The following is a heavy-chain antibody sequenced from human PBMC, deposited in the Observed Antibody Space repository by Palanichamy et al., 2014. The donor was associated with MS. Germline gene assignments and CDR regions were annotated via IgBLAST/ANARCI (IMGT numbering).Heavy chain of an antibody. Sequence: EVQLVESGGGLVQPGGSLRLSCVASGFTFSNYWMHWVRQAPGKGLVWVSRMNSDGSGTIYADSVKGRFTISRDNAKNTLSLQMNSLRAEDTAVYYCARDRAYYYMDVWGKGTTVTVSS. CDR3: ARDRAYYYMDV. J-gene: IGHJ6*03. CDR2: MNSDGSGT. V-gene: IGHV3-74*01. CDR1: GFTFSNYW.